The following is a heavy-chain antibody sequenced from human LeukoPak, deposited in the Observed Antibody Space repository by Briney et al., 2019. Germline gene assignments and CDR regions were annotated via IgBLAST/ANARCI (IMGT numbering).Heavy chain of an antibody. J-gene: IGHJ3*02. D-gene: IGHD3-22*01. Sequence: GGSLRLSCAASGFTFSSYAMHWVRQAPGKGLEWVAVISYDGSNKYYADSVKGRFTISRDNAKNSLYLQMNSLRAEDTAVYYCARDYYLSDSLDAFDIWGQGTMVTVSS. CDR1: GFTFSSYA. V-gene: IGHV3-30-3*01. CDR2: ISYDGSNK. CDR3: ARDYYLSDSLDAFDI.